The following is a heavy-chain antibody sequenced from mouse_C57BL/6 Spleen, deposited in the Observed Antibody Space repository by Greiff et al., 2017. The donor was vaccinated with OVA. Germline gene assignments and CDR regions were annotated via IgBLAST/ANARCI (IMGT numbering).Heavy chain of an antibody. J-gene: IGHJ3*01. Sequence: QVQLQQSGAELVRPGSSVKLSCKASGYTFTSYWMDWVKQRPGQGLEWIGNIYPSDSEPHYNQKFKDKATLTVDKSSSTAYMQLSSLTSEDSAVDYCARSLHYAFAYWGQGTLVTVSA. CDR2: IYPSDSEP. D-gene: IGHD1-1*02. V-gene: IGHV1-61*01. CDR3: ARSLHYAFAY. CDR1: GYTFTSYW.